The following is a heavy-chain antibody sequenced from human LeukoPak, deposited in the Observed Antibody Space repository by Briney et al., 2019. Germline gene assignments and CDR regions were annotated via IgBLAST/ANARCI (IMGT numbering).Heavy chain of an antibody. CDR1: GGSISGTNW. Sequence: PSETLSLTCGVSGGSISGTNWWSWVRQPPGQGVEGIGEISLAGQTNYNPSLNGRVTMSLDKSSNQLSLHLTSVTAADTATYFCSRESGPFCPFGYWGQGTMVIVSS. CDR3: SRESGPFCPFGY. J-gene: IGHJ4*02. CDR2: ISLAGQT. D-gene: IGHD1-26*01. V-gene: IGHV4/OR15-8*02.